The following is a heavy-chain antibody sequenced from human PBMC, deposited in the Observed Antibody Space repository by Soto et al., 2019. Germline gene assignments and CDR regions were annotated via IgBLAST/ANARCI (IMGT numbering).Heavy chain of an antibody. CDR1: GGSISSGDYY. J-gene: IGHJ4*02. CDR2: IHYSGST. Sequence: QVQLQESGPGLVKPSQTLSLTCTVSGGSISSGDYYWSWIRQSPGKGLEWIGYIHYSGSTYYNPSLKRRVTISVDTSKNQFSLKLSSVTAADTAVYYCARTNGYSYPLDYWGQGTLVTVSS. CDR3: ARTNGYSYPLDY. V-gene: IGHV4-30-4*01. D-gene: IGHD5-18*01.